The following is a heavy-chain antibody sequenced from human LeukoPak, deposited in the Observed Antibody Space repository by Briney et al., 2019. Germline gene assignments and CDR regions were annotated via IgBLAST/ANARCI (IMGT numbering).Heavy chain of an antibody. Sequence: GESLKISCKGSGYSFTSYWIGWVRQMPGNGLEWVGIIYPGDSDTRYSPSFQGQVTISADKSISTAYLQWSSLKASDTAMSYCARNPLEMNAFDIWGQGTMVTVSS. J-gene: IGHJ3*02. D-gene: IGHD1-14*01. CDR1: GYSFTSYW. CDR2: IYPGDSDT. CDR3: ARNPLEMNAFDI. V-gene: IGHV5-51*01.